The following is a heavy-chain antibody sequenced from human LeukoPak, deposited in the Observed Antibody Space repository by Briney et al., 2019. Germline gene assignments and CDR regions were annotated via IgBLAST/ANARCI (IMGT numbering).Heavy chain of an antibody. CDR3: AGVPLRGYCSGGSCYGYFDY. J-gene: IGHJ4*02. CDR2: IYYSGST. CDR1: GGSISSGDYY. V-gene: IGHV4-30-4*01. Sequence: SETLSLTCTVSGGSISSGDYYWSWIRQPPGKGLEWIGYIYYSGSTYYNPSLKSRVTISVDTSKNQFSLKLSSVTAADTAVYYCAGVPLRGYCSGGSCYGYFDYWGQGTLVTVSS. D-gene: IGHD2-15*01.